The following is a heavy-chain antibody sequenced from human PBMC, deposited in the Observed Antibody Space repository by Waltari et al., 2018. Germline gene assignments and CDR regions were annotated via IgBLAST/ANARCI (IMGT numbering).Heavy chain of an antibody. CDR3: TRDPGYSGFKVYPGTYWYFDL. V-gene: IGHV3-49*04. D-gene: IGHD5-12*01. CDR1: GFTFGDYA. Sequence: ASGFTFGDYAMSWVRQAPGKGLEWVGVIRSKAYGGTTEYAASVKGRFTISRDDSKSIAYLQMNSLKTEDTAVYYCTRDPGYSGFKVYPGTYWYFDLWGRGTLVTVSS. J-gene: IGHJ2*01. CDR2: IRSKAYGGTT.